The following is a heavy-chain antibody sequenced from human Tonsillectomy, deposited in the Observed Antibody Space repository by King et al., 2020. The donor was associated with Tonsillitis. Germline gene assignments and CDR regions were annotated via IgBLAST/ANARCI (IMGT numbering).Heavy chain of an antibody. Sequence: QLVQSGAEVKKPGASVKVSCKASGYTFISYGISWVRQAPGQGLEWMGWIRTYNGNTNYAQKLQGRGTMTTDTSTSTAYMELKSLRSDDTAVYYCARGSYGDSPAFDIWGQGTMVTVSS. V-gene: IGHV1-18*01. J-gene: IGHJ3*02. CDR3: ARGSYGDSPAFDI. CDR2: IRTYNGNT. D-gene: IGHD4-17*01. CDR1: GYTFISYG.